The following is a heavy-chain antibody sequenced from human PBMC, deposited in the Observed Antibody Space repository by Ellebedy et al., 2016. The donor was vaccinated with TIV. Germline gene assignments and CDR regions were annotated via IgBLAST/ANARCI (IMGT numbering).Heavy chain of an antibody. D-gene: IGHD5-18*01. CDR1: GFTFDDYA. CDR3: ARTARGLWTFDY. CDR2: ISYDGSNT. V-gene: IGHV3-30-3*01. Sequence: GESLKISCAASGFTFDDYAMHWVRQAPGKGLEWVAVISYDGSNTYYADSVKGRFTISRDNSKNTLYLQVNSLRAEDTAVYYCARTARGLWTFDYWGQGTLVTVSS. J-gene: IGHJ4*02.